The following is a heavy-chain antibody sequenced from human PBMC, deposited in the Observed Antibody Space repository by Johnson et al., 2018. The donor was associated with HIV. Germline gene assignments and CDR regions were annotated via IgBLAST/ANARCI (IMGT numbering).Heavy chain of an antibody. CDR3: ARDHRAYCGGDCYSDAFDI. D-gene: IGHD2-21*02. CDR2: IKSKTDGGTT. J-gene: IGHJ3*02. Sequence: MQLVESGGGLVQPGGSLRLSCAASGFTFSNAWMSWVRQAPGKGLEWVGRIKSKTDGGTTDYAAPVKGRFTISRDNSKNTLYLQMGSLRAEDMAVYYCARDHRAYCGGDCYSDAFDIWGQGTMVTVSS. CDR1: GFTFSNAW. V-gene: IGHV3-15*01.